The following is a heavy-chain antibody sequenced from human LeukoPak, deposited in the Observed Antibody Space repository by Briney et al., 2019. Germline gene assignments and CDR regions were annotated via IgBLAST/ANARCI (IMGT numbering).Heavy chain of an antibody. CDR2: ISGYNGDT. CDR1: VYIFINYG. Sequence: ASVKVSCKTSVYIFINYGINWVRQAPGQGLEWMGWISGYNGDTNYAQKLQGRVTMTTDTSTNTAYMELRSLTSDDTAVYYCARGGQWLYSDHWGRGTLVTVSS. V-gene: IGHV1-18*01. J-gene: IGHJ4*02. CDR3: ARGGQWLYSDH. D-gene: IGHD6-19*01.